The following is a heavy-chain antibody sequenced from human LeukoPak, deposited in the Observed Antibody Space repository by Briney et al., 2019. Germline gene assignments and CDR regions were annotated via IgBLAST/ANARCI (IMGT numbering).Heavy chain of an antibody. D-gene: IGHD3-3*01. Sequence: ASVKVSCKASGYTFTGYYMHWVRQAPGQGLEWMGRINPNSGGTNYAQKFQGRVTMTRDTSISTAYMELSRLRSDDTAVYCCATSLRFLEWLLRFDYWGQGTLVTVSS. V-gene: IGHV1-2*06. J-gene: IGHJ4*02. CDR3: ATSLRFLEWLLRFDY. CDR2: INPNSGGT. CDR1: GYTFTGYY.